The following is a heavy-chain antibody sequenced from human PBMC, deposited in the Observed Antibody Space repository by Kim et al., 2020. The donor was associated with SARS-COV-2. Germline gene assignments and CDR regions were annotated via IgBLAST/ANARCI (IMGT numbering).Heavy chain of an antibody. Sequence: QKFQGRVTSARDKSASTAYKELSSLRSEDTAVYYCARALLAIVVSYYFDYWGQGTLVTVSS. J-gene: IGHJ4*02. V-gene: IGHV1-3*01. CDR3: ARALLAIVVSYYFDY. D-gene: IGHD3-22*01.